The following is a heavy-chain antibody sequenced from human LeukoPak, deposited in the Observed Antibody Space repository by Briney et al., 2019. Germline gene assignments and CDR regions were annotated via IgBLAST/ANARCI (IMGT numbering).Heavy chain of an antibody. J-gene: IGHJ4*02. CDR1: GGSLSGSY. CDR3: ARARRDSGYYKVDY. D-gene: IGHD3-3*01. V-gene: IGHV4-34*01. Sequence: SETLSLTCAVYGGSLSGSYWSWIRQHPGKGLEWIGEINHSGSANYNPSLKSRVTLSIDKSKNQFSLNLNSVTAADTAVYYCARARRDSGYYKVDYWGQGTLVTVSS. CDR2: INHSGSA.